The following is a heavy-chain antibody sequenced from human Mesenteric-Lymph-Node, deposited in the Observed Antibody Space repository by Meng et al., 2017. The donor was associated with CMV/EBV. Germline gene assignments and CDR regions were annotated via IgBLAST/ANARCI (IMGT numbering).Heavy chain of an antibody. Sequence: GESLKISCTASGFTFSTYSMNWVRQAPGEGLVWVARIDSDGSTTNYADSVRGRFTISRDNAKNTLYLQMNSLRDEDTAVYYCTTVYDFWRYWGQGTLVTVSS. V-gene: IGHV3-74*01. CDR3: TTVYDFWRY. CDR2: IDSDGSTT. J-gene: IGHJ4*02. D-gene: IGHD3-3*01. CDR1: GFTFSTYS.